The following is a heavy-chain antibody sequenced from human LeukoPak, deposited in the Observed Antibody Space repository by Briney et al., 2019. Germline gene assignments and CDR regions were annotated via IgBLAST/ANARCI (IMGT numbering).Heavy chain of an antibody. J-gene: IGHJ4*02. D-gene: IGHD1-26*01. CDR2: ISSSSSYI. Sequence: KAGGSLRLSCAASGFTFSSYSMNWVRQAPGKGLEWVSSISSSSSYIYYADSVKGRFAISRDNAKNSLSLQMSSLRVEDTAVYYCVRGSPLWENWGQGTLVTVSS. CDR3: VRGSPLWEN. V-gene: IGHV3-21*01. CDR1: GFTFSSYS.